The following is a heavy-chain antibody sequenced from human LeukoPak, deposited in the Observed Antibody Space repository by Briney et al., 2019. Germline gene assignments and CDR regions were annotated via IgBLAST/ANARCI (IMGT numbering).Heavy chain of an antibody. Sequence: PSETLSLTCTVSGGSISSSSYYWGWIRQPPGTGLEWIGSIYYSGSTYYNPSLKSRVTISVDTSKNQFSLKLSSVTAADTAVYYCARATDTAMVPTLFDYWGQGTLVTVSS. CDR2: IYYSGST. CDR1: GGSISSSSYY. V-gene: IGHV4-39*07. CDR3: ARATDTAMVPTLFDY. J-gene: IGHJ4*02. D-gene: IGHD5-18*01.